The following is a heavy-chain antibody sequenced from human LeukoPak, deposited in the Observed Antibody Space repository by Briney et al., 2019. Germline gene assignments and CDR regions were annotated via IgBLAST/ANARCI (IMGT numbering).Heavy chain of an antibody. CDR2: IIPIVGTA. D-gene: IGHD1-26*01. V-gene: IGHV1-69*05. Sequence: GSAVTVSCPASGGTLSCYVISWVRQAPGQGVEWMGGIIPIVGTANYAQKFHDRITITTDVSTSTAYIEVSRLRSEDTAGYYCARDGFWDRRSMDVWGKGTTVTVSS. J-gene: IGHJ6*03. CDR3: ARDGFWDRRSMDV. CDR1: GGTLSCYV.